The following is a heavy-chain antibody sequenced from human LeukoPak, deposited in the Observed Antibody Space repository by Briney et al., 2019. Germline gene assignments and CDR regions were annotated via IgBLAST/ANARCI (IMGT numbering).Heavy chain of an antibody. D-gene: IGHD1-26*01. CDR2: ISSSSSII. Sequence: GGSLRLSCAASGFTFSTYAMNWVRQAPGKGLEWVSYISSSSSIIYYADSVKGRFTISRDNAKNSLSLQMDSLRDEDTAVYYCATHWGVVGATQIDYWGQGTLVTVSS. J-gene: IGHJ4*02. CDR1: GFTFSTYA. CDR3: ATHWGVVGATQIDY. V-gene: IGHV3-48*02.